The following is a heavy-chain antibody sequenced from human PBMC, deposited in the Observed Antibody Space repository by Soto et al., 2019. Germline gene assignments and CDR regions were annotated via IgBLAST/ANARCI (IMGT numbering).Heavy chain of an antibody. CDR1: GFTFNTYS. CDR2: ISSSSNTI. V-gene: IGHV3-48*01. D-gene: IGHD2-2*02. CDR3: TSWAGCSTFSCHTTSVPLFDY. J-gene: IGHJ4*02. Sequence: PGGSLRLSCAASGFTFNTYSMNWVRQAPGKGLEWISYISSSSNTIYYADSVKGRFTISRDNVENSLYLQMNSLRVEDTAVYYCTSWAGCSTFSCHTTSVPLFDYWGRGSLVTVSS.